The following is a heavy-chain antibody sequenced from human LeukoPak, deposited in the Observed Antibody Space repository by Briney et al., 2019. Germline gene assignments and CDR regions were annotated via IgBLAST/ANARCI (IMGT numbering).Heavy chain of an antibody. CDR1: GFTVSNNV. CDR2: ISGTGGST. D-gene: IGHD6-13*01. CDR3: TGHGSSSY. V-gene: IGHV3-23*01. Sequence: GGSLRLSCAASGFTVSNNVLSWFRQAPGKGLEWVSDISGTGGSTYYADSVKGRFTVSRDNSKNTLYLQMNSLRAEDTAVYYATGHGSSSYWGQGTLVTVSS. J-gene: IGHJ4*02.